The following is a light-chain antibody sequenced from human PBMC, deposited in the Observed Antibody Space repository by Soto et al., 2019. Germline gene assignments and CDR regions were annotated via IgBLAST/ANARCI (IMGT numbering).Light chain of an antibody. Sequence: EIVLTQSPGTLSLSPGVRATLSCRASQSVSSSYLAWYQQKPGQAPRLLIYGASSRATGIPDRFSGSGSGTDFTLTISRLEPEDFAVYYCQQYGSSGTFGQGTKVDI. CDR3: QQYGSSGT. J-gene: IGKJ1*01. CDR1: QSVSSSY. V-gene: IGKV3-20*01. CDR2: GAS.